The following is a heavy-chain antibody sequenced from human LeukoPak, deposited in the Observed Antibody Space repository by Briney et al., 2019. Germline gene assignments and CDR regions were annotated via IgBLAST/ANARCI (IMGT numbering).Heavy chain of an antibody. CDR2: ISYDGSNK. CDR1: GFTFSSYA. D-gene: IGHD6-19*01. Sequence: PGGSLRLSCAASGFTFSSYAMHWVRQAPGKGLEWVAVISYDGSNKYYADSVKGRFTTSRDNSKNTLYLQMNSLRAEDTAVYYCASSGVAVAAPFDYWGQGTLVTVSS. V-gene: IGHV3-30-3*01. CDR3: ASSGVAVAAPFDY. J-gene: IGHJ4*02.